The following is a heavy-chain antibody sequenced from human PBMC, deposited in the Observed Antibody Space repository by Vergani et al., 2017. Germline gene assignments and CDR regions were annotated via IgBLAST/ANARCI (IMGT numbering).Heavy chain of an antibody. CDR3: AKDRGYCSSTSCYYYYYMDV. CDR2: IWYDGSNK. D-gene: IGHD2-2*01. V-gene: IGHV3-33*06. Sequence: QVQLVESGGGVVQPGRSLRLSCAASGFTFSSYGMHWVRQAPGKGLEWVAVIWYDGSNKYYADSVKGRFTISRDNSKNTLYLQMNSLRAEDTAVYYCAKDRGYCSSTSCYYYYYMDVWGKGTTVTVSS. CDR1: GFTFSSYG. J-gene: IGHJ6*03.